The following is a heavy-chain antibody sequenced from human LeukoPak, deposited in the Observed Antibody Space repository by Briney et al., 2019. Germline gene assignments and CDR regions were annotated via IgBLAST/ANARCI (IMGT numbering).Heavy chain of an antibody. J-gene: IGHJ4*02. CDR3: AREIDRDGYNRFFDY. V-gene: IGHV1-3*01. CDR1: GYTFTTYT. Sequence: GASVNVSFKASGYTFTTYTMHWVRQAPGQRLEWMGWINAGNGNTKYSQKLQGRVTITRDTSASTAYMDLSSLRSEDTAVYYCAREIDRDGYNRFFDYWGQGTLVTVSS. CDR2: INAGNGNT. D-gene: IGHD5-24*01.